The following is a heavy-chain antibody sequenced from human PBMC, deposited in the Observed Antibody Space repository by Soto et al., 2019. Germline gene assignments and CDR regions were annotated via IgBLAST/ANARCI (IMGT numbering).Heavy chain of an antibody. J-gene: IGHJ4*02. D-gene: IGHD3-16*01. Sequence: QVQLHESGPGLVKPSQTLSLTCTVSGGSVNSGGYYWTWIRQHPGKGLEWIGYIYYSGTAYYNPSLKWRVSIALAPSKNQCSLKPSSVTGAATAVYYCATGATTFPADFVDYWGQGTLITVDS. CDR3: ATGATTFPADFVDY. CDR1: GGSVNSGGYY. CDR2: IYYSGTA. V-gene: IGHV4-31*03.